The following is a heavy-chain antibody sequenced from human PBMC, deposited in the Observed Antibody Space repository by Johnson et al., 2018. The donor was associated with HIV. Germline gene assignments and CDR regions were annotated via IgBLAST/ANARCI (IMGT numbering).Heavy chain of an antibody. V-gene: IGHV3-30*19. Sequence: QVQLVESGGGVVQPGGSLRLSCAASGFTFNNYDMHWVRQAPGKGLEWVAIISYDGSTKYYADSVKGRFTISRDNSKNSLYLQMNTLRAEDTAVYYCARDQRGGYSYGDAFDFWGQGTVVSVST. D-gene: IGHD5-18*01. J-gene: IGHJ3*01. CDR1: GFTFNNYD. CDR3: ARDQRGGYSYGDAFDF. CDR2: ISYDGSTK.